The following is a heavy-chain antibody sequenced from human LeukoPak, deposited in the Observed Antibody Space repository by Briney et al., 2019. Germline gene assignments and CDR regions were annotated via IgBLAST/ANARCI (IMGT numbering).Heavy chain of an antibody. J-gene: IGHJ4*02. CDR3: AKRVMADRGLTGY. CDR1: GFTFNNYA. D-gene: IGHD3-9*01. CDR2: ISASDGGT. Sequence: GGSLRLSCIASGFTFNNYALSWVRQAPGKGLEWVSAISASDGGTYYADSVKGRFTISRDNSKNTLYLQMNSLRAEDTAVYYCAKRVMADRGLTGYWGQGTLVTVSS. V-gene: IGHV3-23*01.